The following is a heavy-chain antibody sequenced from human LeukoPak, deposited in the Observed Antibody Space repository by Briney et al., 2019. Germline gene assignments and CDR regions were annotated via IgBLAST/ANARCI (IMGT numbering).Heavy chain of an antibody. J-gene: IGHJ4*02. CDR1: GFTFGDYG. Sequence: PGGSLRLSCTASGFTFGDYGVHWVRQAPGKGLEWIGFIKSRTYGGTTECAASVKGRFTISRDDSKSIAYLQMNSLKTEDTAVYFCARDRDHGLDYWGQGTLVTVSS. CDR2: IKSRTYGGTT. D-gene: IGHD4-17*01. CDR3: ARDRDHGLDY. V-gene: IGHV3-49*04.